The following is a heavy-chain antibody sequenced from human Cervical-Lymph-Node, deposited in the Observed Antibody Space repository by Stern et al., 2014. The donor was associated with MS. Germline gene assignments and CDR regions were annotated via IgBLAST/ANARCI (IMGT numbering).Heavy chain of an antibody. CDR3: ARGASSAAWYKHAVDV. J-gene: IGHJ6*02. D-gene: IGHD1-14*01. V-gene: IGHV1-69*01. Sequence: QVQLVQSGAEVQKPGSSVKVSCKASGDTSHTDAIHWVRQAPGQGLEWMGGIIPVFGTPVYAQRFKGRVSMAADESTATDYMELSSLRSDDTAVYYCARGASSAAWYKHAVDVWGQGTTVTVSS. CDR1: GDTSHTDA. CDR2: IIPVFGTP.